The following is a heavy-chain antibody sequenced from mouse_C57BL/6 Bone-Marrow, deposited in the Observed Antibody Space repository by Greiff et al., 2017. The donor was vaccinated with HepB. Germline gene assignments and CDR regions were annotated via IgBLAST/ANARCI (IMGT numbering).Heavy chain of an antibody. CDR1: GYTFTSYW. CDR2: IDPSDSYT. Sequence: QLQQPGAELVMPGASVKLSCKASGYTFTSYWMHWVKQRPRQGLEWIGEIDPSDSYTNYNQKFKGMSTLTVDKSSSTAYMQLSSLTSEDSAVYYYARSCSIYPFAYWGQGTLVTVSA. D-gene: IGHD1-1*01. V-gene: IGHV1-69*01. J-gene: IGHJ3*01. CDR3: ARSCSIYPFAY.